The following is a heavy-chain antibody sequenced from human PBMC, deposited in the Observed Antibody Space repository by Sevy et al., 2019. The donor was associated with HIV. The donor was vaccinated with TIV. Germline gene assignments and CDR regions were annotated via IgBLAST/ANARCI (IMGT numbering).Heavy chain of an antibody. V-gene: IGHV4-39*01. CDR3: ARHDVPHWDRVGYYYYDMDV. J-gene: IGHJ6*02. D-gene: IGHD5-12*01. CDR1: GGSISSRNYY. Sequence: SETLSLTCSVSGGSISSRNYYWGWIRQPPGKGLEWIGSIFYSGTTYYNPSLKSRVTISVDTSKNQFSLKVSSVTAADTAMYSCARHDVPHWDRVGYYYYDMDVWGQGTTVTVSS. CDR2: IFYSGTT.